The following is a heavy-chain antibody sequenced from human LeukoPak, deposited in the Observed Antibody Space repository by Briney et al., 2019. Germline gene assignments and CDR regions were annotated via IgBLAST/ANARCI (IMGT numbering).Heavy chain of an antibody. Sequence: GSLRLSLAASGFTFSGSAMHLVRQASGKGLELVGRIRSKANSYATAYAASVKGRFTISRDNSKNMLYLEMSSLRAEDTAVYYCVREENMEPVAGSFDYWGQGTLVSVSS. CDR1: GFTFSGSA. V-gene: IGHV3-73*01. J-gene: IGHJ4*02. CDR2: IRSKANSYAT. D-gene: IGHD6-19*01. CDR3: VREENMEPVAGSFDY.